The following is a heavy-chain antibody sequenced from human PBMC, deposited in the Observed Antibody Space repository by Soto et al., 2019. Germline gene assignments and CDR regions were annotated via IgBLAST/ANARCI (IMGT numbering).Heavy chain of an antibody. Sequence: QVQLQESGPGLVKPSQTLSLTCTVSGGSISSGDYYWSWIRQPPGKGLEWIGYIYYSGSTYYNPSLKSRVTISVDTSKNQFSLKLSSVTAADTAVYYCARIRNYDTAMAENYFDYWGQGTLVTVSS. CDR3: ARIRNYDTAMAENYFDY. CDR1: GGSISSGDYY. CDR2: IYYSGST. D-gene: IGHD5-18*01. J-gene: IGHJ4*02. V-gene: IGHV4-30-4*01.